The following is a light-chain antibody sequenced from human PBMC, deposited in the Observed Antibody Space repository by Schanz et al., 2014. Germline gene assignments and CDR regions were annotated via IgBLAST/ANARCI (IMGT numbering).Light chain of an antibody. CDR3: QQYGSSPRT. Sequence: EIVLTQSPGTLSLSPGERATLSCRASQSLGSSYLAWYQQKPGQAPRLLIYGASSRATGIPDRFSGSGSGTDFTLTISRLEPEDFAVYYCQQYGSSPRTFGQGTKLEIK. CDR1: QSLGSSY. CDR2: GAS. J-gene: IGKJ2*01. V-gene: IGKV3-20*01.